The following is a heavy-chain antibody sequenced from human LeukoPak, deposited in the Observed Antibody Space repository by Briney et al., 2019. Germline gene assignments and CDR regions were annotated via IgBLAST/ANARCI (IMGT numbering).Heavy chain of an antibody. CDR1: GFIFSSYW. J-gene: IGHJ4*02. CDR2: VSQQGDKK. CDR3: AKPWAL. D-gene: IGHD3-16*01. V-gene: IGHV3-30*18. Sequence: GGSLRLSCAASGFIFSSYWMSWVRQTPDRGLEWLSVVSQQGDKKYYAESVKGRFTISRDNSKNTVFLQMNSLTNEDTALYYCAKPWALWGQGALVTVSS.